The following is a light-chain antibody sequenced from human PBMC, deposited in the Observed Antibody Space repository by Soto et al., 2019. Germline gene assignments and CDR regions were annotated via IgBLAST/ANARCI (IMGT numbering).Light chain of an antibody. CDR1: QSVSSSY. V-gene: IGKV3-20*01. Sequence: EIVLTQPPGTLSLSPGEIATLSCSASQSVSSSYLAWYQQKPGQAPRLLIYGASSRATGIPDRFSGSGSGTDFTLIISRLEPEDFAVYYCQQYGSSPRTFGQGTKVEIK. J-gene: IGKJ1*01. CDR3: QQYGSSPRT. CDR2: GAS.